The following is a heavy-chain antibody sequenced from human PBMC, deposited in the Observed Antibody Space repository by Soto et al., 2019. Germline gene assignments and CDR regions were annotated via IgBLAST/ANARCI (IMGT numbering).Heavy chain of an antibody. CDR1: GGSISSYY. Sequence: SETLCLTCTVSGGSISSYYWSGIRQPPGKGLEWIGYIYYSGSTNYNPSLKSRVTISVDTSKNQFSLKLSSVTAADTAVYYCARDSGYDSYYYYGMDVWGQGTTVTVSS. V-gene: IGHV4-59*01. D-gene: IGHD5-12*01. J-gene: IGHJ6*02. CDR3: ARDSGYDSYYYYGMDV. CDR2: IYYSGST.